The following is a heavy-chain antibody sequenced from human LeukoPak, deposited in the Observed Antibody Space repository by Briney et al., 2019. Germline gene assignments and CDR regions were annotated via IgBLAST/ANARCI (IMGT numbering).Heavy chain of an antibody. Sequence: PSETLSLTCTVPGGSISSYYWSWIRQPPGKGLEWIGYIYYSGSTNYNPSLKSRVTISVDTSKNQFSLKLSSVTAADTDVYYCARHPARGVIITSPHYYGMDVWGQGTTVTVSS. CDR1: GGSISSYY. V-gene: IGHV4-59*08. CDR2: IYYSGST. J-gene: IGHJ6*02. D-gene: IGHD3-10*01. CDR3: ARHPARGVIITSPHYYGMDV.